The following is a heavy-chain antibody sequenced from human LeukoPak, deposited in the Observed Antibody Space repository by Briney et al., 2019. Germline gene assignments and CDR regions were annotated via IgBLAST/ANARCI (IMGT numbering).Heavy chain of an antibody. J-gene: IGHJ3*02. Sequence: GGSLRLSCAASGFTFSDYYMSWIRQAPGKGLEWVSYISSSSSYTNYADSVKGRFTISRDNAKNSLYLQMNSLRAEDMAVYYCARAYGDKDAFDIWGQGTMVTVSS. CDR2: ISSSSSYT. D-gene: IGHD4-23*01. CDR3: ARAYGDKDAFDI. CDR1: GFTFSDYY. V-gene: IGHV3-11*06.